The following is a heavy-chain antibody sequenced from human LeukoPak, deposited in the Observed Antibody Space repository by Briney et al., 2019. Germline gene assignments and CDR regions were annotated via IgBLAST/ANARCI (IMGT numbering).Heavy chain of an antibody. Sequence: LPGRSLRLSCAASGFTFSSYNMNWVRQAPGKGLEWVAVISYDGSNEYYADSVKGRFTISRDNSKNTLYVQMNSLRAEDTAVYYCARDRGRYFDWSGDSWGQGTLVTVSS. J-gene: IGHJ4*02. V-gene: IGHV3-30-3*01. CDR2: ISYDGSNE. D-gene: IGHD3-9*01. CDR1: GFTFSSYN. CDR3: ARDRGRYFDWSGDS.